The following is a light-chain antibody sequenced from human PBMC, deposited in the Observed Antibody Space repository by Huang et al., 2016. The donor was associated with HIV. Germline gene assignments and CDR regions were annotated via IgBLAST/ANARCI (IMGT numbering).Light chain of an antibody. Sequence: EIMMTQSPATLYVSPGERATLSCRASQGVGSNLSWYQQKLGQAPRLLIYGASARSTGLPARFSGSGSGTEFTLTISGLQSGDFAVYYCQQYNTRPYTFGQGT. CDR3: QQYNTRPYT. V-gene: IGKV3-15*01. J-gene: IGKJ2*01. CDR2: GAS. CDR1: QGVGSN.